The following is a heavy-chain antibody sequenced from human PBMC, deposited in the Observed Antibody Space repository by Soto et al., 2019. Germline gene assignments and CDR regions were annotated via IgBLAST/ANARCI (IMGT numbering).Heavy chain of an antibody. CDR1: SGSISSYY. CDR3: ARVIRVSGDYYGMDV. Sequence: SETLSLTCTVSSGSISSYYWSWIRQPPGKGLEWIGYIYYSGSTNYNPSLKSRVTISVDTSKNQFSLKLSSVTAADTAVYYCARVIRVSGDYYGMDVWGQGXTVTVS. V-gene: IGHV4-59*01. D-gene: IGHD6-6*01. J-gene: IGHJ6*02. CDR2: IYYSGST.